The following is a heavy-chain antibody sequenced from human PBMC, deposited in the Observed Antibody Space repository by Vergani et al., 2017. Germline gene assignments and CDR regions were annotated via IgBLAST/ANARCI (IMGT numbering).Heavy chain of an antibody. CDR1: GGSMSGYY. D-gene: IGHD3-10*01. J-gene: IGHJ5*02. V-gene: IGHV4-59*01. Sequence: QVQLQESGPGLVKSSETLSLTCSVSGGSMSGYYWSWIRQPPGKELEWIGYMYHSGSTNYNPSLETRVTISGDTSKNQFSLKLNSVTAADTAVYYCGRVADFYGLRSRLLDLWGQGILVTVSS. CDR2: MYHSGST. CDR3: GRVADFYGLRSRLLDL.